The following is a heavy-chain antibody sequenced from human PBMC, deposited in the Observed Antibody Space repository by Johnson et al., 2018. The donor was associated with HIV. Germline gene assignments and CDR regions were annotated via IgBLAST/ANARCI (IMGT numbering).Heavy chain of an antibody. CDR3: ARDEPIVVVVAAIGDAFDI. D-gene: IGHD2-15*01. CDR1: GFTFSSYA. CDR2: ISGSGGST. V-gene: IGHV3-23*04. Sequence: VQLVESGGGVVQPGRSLRLSCAASGFTFSSYAMSWVRQAPGKGLEWVSAISGSGGSTYYADSVKGRFTISRDNSKNTLYLQMNSLRAEDTAVYYCARDEPIVVVVAAIGDAFDIWGQGTMVTVSS. J-gene: IGHJ3*02.